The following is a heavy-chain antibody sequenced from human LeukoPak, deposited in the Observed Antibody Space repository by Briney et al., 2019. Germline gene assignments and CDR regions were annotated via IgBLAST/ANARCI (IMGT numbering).Heavy chain of an antibody. CDR1: GYTFTSYD. J-gene: IGHJ6*03. CDR2: IIPIFGTA. Sequence: ASVKVSCKASGYTFTSYDINWVRQATGQGLEWMGGIIPIFGTANYAQKFQGRVTITADESTSTAYMELSSLRSEDTAVYYCARGYGDYYYYMDVWGKGTTVTISS. D-gene: IGHD4-17*01. CDR3: ARGYGDYYYYMDV. V-gene: IGHV1-69*13.